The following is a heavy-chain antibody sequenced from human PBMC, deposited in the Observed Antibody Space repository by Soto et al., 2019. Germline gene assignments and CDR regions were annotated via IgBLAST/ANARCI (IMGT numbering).Heavy chain of an antibody. CDR3: AKDSEGCVDY. J-gene: IGHJ4*02. Sequence: GGSLRLSCAASGFTFSSYGMHWVRQAPGKGLEWVAVISYDGSNKYYADSVKGRFTISRDNSKNTLYLQMNSQRTEDTAVYYCAKDSEGCVDYWGQGTLVTVSS. CDR2: ISYDGSNK. D-gene: IGHD2-8*01. V-gene: IGHV3-30*18. CDR1: GFTFSSYG.